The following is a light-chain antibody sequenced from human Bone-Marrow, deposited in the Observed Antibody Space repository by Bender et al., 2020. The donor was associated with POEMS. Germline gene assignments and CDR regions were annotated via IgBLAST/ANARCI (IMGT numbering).Light chain of an antibody. CDR2: DVS. Sequence: QSALTQPASVSESPGQSITISCTGTSSDVGGHNYVSWYQQHPGKAPKLMIYDVSNRPSGVSTRFSGSKSGTSASLAITGLQAEDEGDYYCQSYDNSLGGWVFGGGTKLTVL. CDR1: SSDVGGHNY. V-gene: IGLV2-14*03. J-gene: IGLJ3*02. CDR3: QSYDNSLGGWV.